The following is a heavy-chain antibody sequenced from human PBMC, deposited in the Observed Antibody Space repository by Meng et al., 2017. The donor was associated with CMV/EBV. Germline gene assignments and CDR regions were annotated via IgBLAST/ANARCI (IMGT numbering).Heavy chain of an antibody. D-gene: IGHD4/OR15-4a*01. CDR2: ISSASSTK. V-gene: IGHV3-48*04. CDR3: ASMVVTRGWFDP. Sequence: GGSLRLSCAVSGFTFSDYSMNWVRQAPGKGLEWVSYISSASSTKYYGDSVRGRFTISRDNAKNSLYLEMNSLRGDDTAVYYCASMVVTRGWFDPWGQGTLVTVSS. CDR1: GFTFSDYS. J-gene: IGHJ5*02.